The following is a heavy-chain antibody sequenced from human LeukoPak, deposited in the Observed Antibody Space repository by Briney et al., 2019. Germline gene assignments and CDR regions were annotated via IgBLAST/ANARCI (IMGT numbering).Heavy chain of an antibody. J-gene: IGHJ3*02. CDR1: GYGFSDQY. V-gene: IGHV3-72*01. CDR3: TRGYSGKSVYGFDI. CDR2: IGNKGSRYTT. D-gene: IGHD1-26*01. Sequence: GGSLRLSCVPSGYGFSDQYMDWVRQAPGRGLQWVGRIGNKGSRYTTEYAASVKGRFSISRDDSKNSLYLQMNNLKPEDTALYYCTRGYSGKSVYGFDIWGQGTMVTVSS.